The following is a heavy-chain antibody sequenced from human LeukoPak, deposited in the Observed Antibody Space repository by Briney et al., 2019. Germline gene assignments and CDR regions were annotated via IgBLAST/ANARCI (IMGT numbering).Heavy chain of an antibody. D-gene: IGHD3-22*01. J-gene: IGHJ4*02. V-gene: IGHV1-2*02. CDR3: ARVGNYYDTRHFDY. Sequence: ASVKVSCKASGYTFTGYYMHWVRQAPGQGLEWMGWINANSGGTNYAQKFQGRVTMTRDTSISTAYMELSRLRSDDTAVYYCARVGNYYDTRHFDYWGQGTLVTVSS. CDR1: GYTFTGYY. CDR2: INANSGGT.